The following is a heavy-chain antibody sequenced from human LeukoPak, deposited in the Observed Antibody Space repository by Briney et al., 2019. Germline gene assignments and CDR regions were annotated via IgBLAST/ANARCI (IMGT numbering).Heavy chain of an antibody. CDR2: IYTSGST. CDR1: GGSISSGSYY. Sequence: SETLSLTCTVSGGSISSGSYYWSWIRQPAGKGLEWIGRIYTSGSTNYNPSLKSRVTISVDTSKNQFSLKLSSVTAADTAVYYCARDPAPLGLGYYYYYMDVWGKGTTVTVSS. J-gene: IGHJ6*03. V-gene: IGHV4-61*02. CDR3: ARDPAPLGLGYYYYYMDV. D-gene: IGHD3/OR15-3a*01.